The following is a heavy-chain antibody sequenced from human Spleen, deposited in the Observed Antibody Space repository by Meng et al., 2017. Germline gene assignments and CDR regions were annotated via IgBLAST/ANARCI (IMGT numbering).Heavy chain of an antibody. Sequence: VQLVKSGSELKKPGASVKVSCKASGYTLTDYAINWVRQAPGQGLEWMGWINSVTGNPTYARGFTGRFVFSLDTSVSTAYLQISSLKTDDTAMYYCTRDGYSDCSSTSCFDYWGQGTLVTVSS. CDR3: TRDGYSDCSSTSCFDY. J-gene: IGHJ4*02. D-gene: IGHD2-2*01. V-gene: IGHV7-4-1*02. CDR2: INSVTGNP. CDR1: GYTLTDYA.